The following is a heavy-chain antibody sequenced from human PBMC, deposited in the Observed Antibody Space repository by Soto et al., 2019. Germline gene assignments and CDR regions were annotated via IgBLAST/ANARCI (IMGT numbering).Heavy chain of an antibody. CDR2: ISYDGSNK. V-gene: IGHV3-30-3*01. D-gene: IGHD2-15*01. CDR3: ARTRILVYYYYGMDV. J-gene: IGHJ6*02. CDR1: GFTFSSYA. Sequence: PGGSLRLSCAASGFTFSSYAMHWVRQAPGKGLEWVAVISYDGSNKYYADSVKGRFTISRDNSKNTLYLQMNSLRAEDTAVYYCARTRILVYYYYGMDVWGQGTTVTVS.